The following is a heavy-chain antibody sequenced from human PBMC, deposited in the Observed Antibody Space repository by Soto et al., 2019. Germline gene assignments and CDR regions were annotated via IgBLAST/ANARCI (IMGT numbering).Heavy chain of an antibody. V-gene: IGHV3-30*18. D-gene: IGHD2-2*01. CDR3: AKDMPWFDP. J-gene: IGHJ5*02. CDR2: ISYDGSNK. Sequence: LRLSCAASGFTFSSYGMHWVRQAPGKGLEWVAVISYDGSNKYYADSVKGRFTISRDNSKNTLYLQMNSLRAEDTAVYYCAKDMPWFDPWGQGTLVTVSS. CDR1: GFTFSSYG.